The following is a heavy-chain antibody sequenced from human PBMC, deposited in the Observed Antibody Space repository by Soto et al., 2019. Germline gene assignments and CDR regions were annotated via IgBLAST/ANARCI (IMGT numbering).Heavy chain of an antibody. CDR2: TYYRSQWYN. V-gene: IGHV6-1*01. CDR3: ARARSCSGGTCYDSDFDY. CDR1: GDRVSSNSAA. J-gene: IGHJ4*02. D-gene: IGHD2-15*01. Sequence: PSQALPLTYAIFGDRVSSNSAAWNWIRQHPSRGLEWLGRTYYRSQWYNDYAVSVKSRITINPDTSKNQFSLHLTSVTPEDTAVYYCARARSCSGGTCYDSDFDYWGQGTLVTVSS.